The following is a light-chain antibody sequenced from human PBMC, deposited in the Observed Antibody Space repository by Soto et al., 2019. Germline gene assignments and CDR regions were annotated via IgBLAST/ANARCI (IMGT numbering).Light chain of an antibody. CDR3: QQYYSPPRT. J-gene: IGKJ1*01. Sequence: DIVMTQSPDSLAVSLGERATINCKSSQTLLFTSNNKIYLAWYQQKPGQPPKLLISWASVRESGVPDRFSGSGSGTEFTLTISSLQAEDVAVYYCQQYYSPPRTFVQGTKVEIK. CDR1: QTLLFTSNNKIY. V-gene: IGKV4-1*01. CDR2: WAS.